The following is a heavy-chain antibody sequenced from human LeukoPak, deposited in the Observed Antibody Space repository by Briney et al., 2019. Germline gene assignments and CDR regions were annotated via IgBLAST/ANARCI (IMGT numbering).Heavy chain of an antibody. V-gene: IGHV4-59*08. Sequence: SDTLSLTCTVSGGSIRSYYWGWIRQPPGKGLEWIGYIHYSESTKYNPSLKSRVTMSVDTSKNQFSLKLSPVTAADTAVYYCASRSGSFSDALDIWGRGTLVTVSS. CDR3: ASRSGSFSDALDI. CDR2: IHYSEST. CDR1: GGSIRSYY. D-gene: IGHD3-10*01. J-gene: IGHJ3*02.